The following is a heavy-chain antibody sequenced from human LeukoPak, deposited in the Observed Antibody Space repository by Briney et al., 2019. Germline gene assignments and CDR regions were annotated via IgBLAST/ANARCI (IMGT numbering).Heavy chain of an antibody. CDR3: ARVHSSSWYSFRGYYYYYMDV. CDR2: MNPNSGNT. V-gene: IGHV1-8*01. CDR1: GYTFTIYD. D-gene: IGHD6-13*01. J-gene: IGHJ6*03. Sequence: ASVKVSFKASGYTFTIYDINWVRQATGQGREGMGCMNPNSGNTGYAQKFQGRVTMTRNTSISTAYMELSSLRSEDTAVYYCARVHSSSWYSFRGYYYYYMDVWGKGTTVTISS.